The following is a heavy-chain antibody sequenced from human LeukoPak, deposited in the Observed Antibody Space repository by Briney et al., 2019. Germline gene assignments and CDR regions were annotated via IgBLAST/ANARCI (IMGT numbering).Heavy chain of an antibody. CDR1: GFTFRNYD. D-gene: IGHD2/OR15-2a*01. J-gene: IGHJ6*03. CDR3: ARGGSLYDASYYYYLDV. CDR2: IDTAGDR. V-gene: IGHV3-13*01. Sequence: GGSLRLSCATSGFTFRNYDMHWVRQASAKGLEWVSAIDTAGDRSYPVSVKGRFTISRENAKSSLYLQMNNLRAGDTAVYYCARGGSLYDASYYYYLDVWGKGTRVTVSS.